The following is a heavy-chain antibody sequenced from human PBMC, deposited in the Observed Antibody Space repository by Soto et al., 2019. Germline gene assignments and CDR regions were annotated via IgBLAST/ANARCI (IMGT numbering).Heavy chain of an antibody. CDR2: IDPSDSYT. D-gene: IGHD3-22*01. CDR3: ARLTTMIISLNMDV. Sequence: GESLKISCKRSGYSFTTYLISWVRQMPGKGLEWMGRIDPSDSYTNDSPSFQGHATISADKSISTAYLQWSSLKASDTAMYYCARLTTMIISLNMDVWGQGTTVTVSS. V-gene: IGHV5-10-1*01. CDR1: GYSFTTYL. J-gene: IGHJ6*02.